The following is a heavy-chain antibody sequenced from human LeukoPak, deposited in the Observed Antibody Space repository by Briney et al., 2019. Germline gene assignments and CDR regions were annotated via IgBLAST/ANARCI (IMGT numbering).Heavy chain of an antibody. D-gene: IGHD3-22*01. CDR1: GGSISSSSYY. CDR3: ARQEYYYDSSGYLLFDY. CDR2: IYYSGCT. J-gene: IGHJ4*02. Sequence: SETLSLTCTVSGGSISSSSYYWGWIRQPPGKGLEWIGSIYYSGCTYYNPSLKSRVTISVDTSKNQFSLKLSSVTAADTAVYYCARQEYYYDSSGYLLFDYWGQGTLVTVSS. V-gene: IGHV4-39*01.